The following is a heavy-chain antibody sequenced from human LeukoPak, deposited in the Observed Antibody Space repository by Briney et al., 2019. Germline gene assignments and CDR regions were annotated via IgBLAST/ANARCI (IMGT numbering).Heavy chain of an antibody. CDR1: GGSISSSSYY. CDR3: ASTVGAHHANAFDI. J-gene: IGHJ3*02. CDR2: IYYSGST. D-gene: IGHD1-26*01. Sequence: SETLSLTCTVSGGSISSSSYYWGWIRQPPGKGMEWSGSIYYSGSTYYNPSLKSRVTISVDTSKNQFSLKLSSVTAADTAVYYCASTVGAHHANAFDIWGQGTMVTVSS. V-gene: IGHV4-39*07.